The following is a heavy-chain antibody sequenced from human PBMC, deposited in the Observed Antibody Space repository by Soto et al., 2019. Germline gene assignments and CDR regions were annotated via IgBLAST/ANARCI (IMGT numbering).Heavy chain of an antibody. CDR1: GDSISSYY. D-gene: IGHD6-13*01. J-gene: IGHJ5*02. CDR3: ARLTLAAGPFDP. CDR2: LYYSRST. Sequence: PSETLSLTCAVSGDSISSYYCMWIRQPPGKGLEWIAYLYYSRSTNYNPSLKSRVTISVDTSKNQFSLNLSSVTAADTAVYYCARLTLAAGPFDPWGQGTLVTVSS. V-gene: IGHV4-59*08.